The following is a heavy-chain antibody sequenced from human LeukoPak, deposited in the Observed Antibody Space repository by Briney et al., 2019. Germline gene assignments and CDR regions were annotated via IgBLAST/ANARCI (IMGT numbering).Heavy chain of an antibody. CDR2: IIPILGIA. J-gene: IGHJ4*02. CDR3: ASGGYCGGDCYSIHY. Sequence: SVQVSCKASGDTFSSYAISWVRPAPGQGLEWMGRIIPILGIANYAQKFQGRVTITADKSTSTAYMELSSLRSEDTAVYYCASGGYCGGDCYSIHYWGQGTLVTVSS. V-gene: IGHV1-69*04. D-gene: IGHD2-21*02. CDR1: GDTFSSYA.